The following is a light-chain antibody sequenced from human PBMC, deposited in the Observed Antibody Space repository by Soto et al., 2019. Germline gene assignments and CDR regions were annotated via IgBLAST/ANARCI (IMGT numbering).Light chain of an antibody. J-gene: IGKJ3*01. CDR3: QHEGA. CDR1: QSITSNY. V-gene: IGKV3-20*01. Sequence: IVLTQSPGTLSLSPGERATLSCRASQSITSNYLAWYQQKPGQAPRLLIYGASNTATGIPDRFSGSGSETDFTLTIRRLEPEDFAVYFCQHEGAFGPGTKVEI. CDR2: GAS.